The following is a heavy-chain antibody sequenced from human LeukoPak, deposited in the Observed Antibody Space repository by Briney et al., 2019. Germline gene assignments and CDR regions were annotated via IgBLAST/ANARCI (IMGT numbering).Heavy chain of an antibody. J-gene: IGHJ4*02. D-gene: IGHD5-24*01. CDR3: TRHEFRGGYNSRYFDY. Sequence: GGSLRLSCAASGFTFSGSAMHWVRQASGKGLEWVGRIRSKANSYATAYAASVKGRFTISRDDSKNTAYLQMNSLKTEDTAVYYCTRHEFRGGYNSRYFDYWGQGTLVTVSS. V-gene: IGHV3-73*01. CDR1: GFTFSGSA. CDR2: IRSKANSYAT.